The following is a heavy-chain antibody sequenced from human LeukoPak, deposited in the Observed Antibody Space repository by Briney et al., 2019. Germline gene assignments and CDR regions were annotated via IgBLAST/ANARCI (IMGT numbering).Heavy chain of an antibody. D-gene: IGHD3-16*01. J-gene: IGHJ4*02. CDR1: GFSFSSYT. V-gene: IGHV3-30-3*01. CDR2: ISYDGSNK. Sequence: GGSLRLSCAASGFSFSSYTMHWVRQAPGKGLEWVAVISYDGSNKYYADSVKGRFTISRDNAKNTQHLEMNSLRAEDTAVYYCARDVTLGNFDYWGQGILVIVSS. CDR3: ARDVTLGNFDY.